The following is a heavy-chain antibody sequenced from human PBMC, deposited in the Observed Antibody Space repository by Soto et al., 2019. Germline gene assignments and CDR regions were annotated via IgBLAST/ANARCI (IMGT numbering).Heavy chain of an antibody. V-gene: IGHV5-51*01. CDR1: GYSFTSYW. Sequence: PGESLKISCNGSGYSFTSYWIGWVRQMPGKGLEWMGIIYPGDSDTRYSPSFQGQVTISADKSISTAYLQWSSLKASDTAMYYCARQAKQLWLLSYYYGMDVWGQGTTVTVS. J-gene: IGHJ6*02. CDR3: ARQAKQLWLLSYYYGMDV. D-gene: IGHD5-18*01. CDR2: IYPGDSDT.